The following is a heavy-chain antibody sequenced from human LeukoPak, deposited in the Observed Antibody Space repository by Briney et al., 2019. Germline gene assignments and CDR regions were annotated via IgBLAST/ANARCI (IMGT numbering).Heavy chain of an antibody. CDR2: IYSSGST. J-gene: IGHJ5*01. CDR3: ARASGSVIYYNSCDS. D-gene: IGHD3-10*01. V-gene: IGHV4-61*09. CDR1: GASLSSGSDY. Sequence: SSETLSLTCTVSGASLSSGSDYWTWLRQPAGEGLEWIGQIYSSGSTNYSPSLTSRVTISADTSKNQFFLKINSVTAADTAVYYCARASGSVIYYNSCDSWGQGILVAVS.